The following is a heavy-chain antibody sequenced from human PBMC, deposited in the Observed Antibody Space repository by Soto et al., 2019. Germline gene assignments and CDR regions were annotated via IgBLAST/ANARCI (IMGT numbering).Heavy chain of an antibody. CDR2: INHSGST. CDR3: ARGVYNTIFGVVSLDY. Sequence: QVQLQQWGAGLLKPSETLSLTCAVYGGSFSGYYWSWIRQSPGKGLEYIGEINHSGSTHYNPSLKSRVPISVDTAKNQFSLKLSSVTAADTAVYYCARGVYNTIFGVVSLDYWGQGTLVTVSS. V-gene: IGHV4-34*01. CDR1: GGSFSGYY. J-gene: IGHJ4*02. D-gene: IGHD3-3*01.